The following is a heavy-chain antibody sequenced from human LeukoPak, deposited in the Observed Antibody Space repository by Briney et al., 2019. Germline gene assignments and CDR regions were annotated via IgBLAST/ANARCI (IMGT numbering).Heavy chain of an antibody. J-gene: IGHJ4*02. CDR3: AKGVYYYDSSCYYVYYFDY. Sequence: GGSLRLSCAASGFTFSRYWMHWVRHAPGKGLVWVSHINSDGSGTNYADSVKGGFTISRENSKNTLYLQMNSLRADDTAVYYCAKGVYYYDSSCYYVYYFDYWGQGTLVTVSS. CDR1: GFTFSRYW. D-gene: IGHD3-22*01. CDR2: INSDGSGT. V-gene: IGHV3-74*01.